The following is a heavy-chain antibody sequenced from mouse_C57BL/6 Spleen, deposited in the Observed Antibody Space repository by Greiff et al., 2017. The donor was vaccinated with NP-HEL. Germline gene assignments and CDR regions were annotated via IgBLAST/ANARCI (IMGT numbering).Heavy chain of an antibody. D-gene: IGHD1-1*01. Sequence: VQLKQSGAELVRPGASVTLSCKASGYTFTDYEMHWVKQTPVHGLEWIGAIDPETGGTAYNQKFKGKAILTADKSSSTAYMELRSLTSEDSAVYYCTRYGYYGLYYAMDYWGQGTSVTVSS. J-gene: IGHJ4*01. V-gene: IGHV1-15*01. CDR1: GYTFTDYE. CDR3: TRYGYYGLYYAMDY. CDR2: IDPETGGT.